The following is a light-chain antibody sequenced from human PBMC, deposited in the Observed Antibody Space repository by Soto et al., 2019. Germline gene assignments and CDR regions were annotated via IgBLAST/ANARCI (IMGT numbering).Light chain of an antibody. CDR1: SSNIGAGYD. CDR2: NNN. V-gene: IGLV1-40*01. J-gene: IGLJ1*01. Sequence: QSVLTQPHSVSGAPGQRVTISCTWSSSNIGAGYDVHWYQQLPGTAPKLLIYNNNNRPSGVPDRFSGSKSGTSDSLAITGLQAEDEADYYCQSYDSRLSGSNVFGTGTKVTVL. CDR3: QSYDSRLSGSNV.